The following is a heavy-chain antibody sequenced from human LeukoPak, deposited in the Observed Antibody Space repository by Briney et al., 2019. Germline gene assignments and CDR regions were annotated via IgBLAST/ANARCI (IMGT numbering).Heavy chain of an antibody. V-gene: IGHV4-61*02. CDR3: ARDVNGFNYGSAFDV. J-gene: IGHJ3*01. CDR1: GGSISSGSYY. D-gene: IGHD3-10*01. Sequence: SETLSFTCTVSGGSISSGSYYWSWIRQPAGKGLEWIGRIYTSGSPNYNPSLKSRVTISVDRSKNHFSLKLTSVTAADTAVYYCARDVNGFNYGSAFDVWGQGTMVTVSS. CDR2: IYTSGSP.